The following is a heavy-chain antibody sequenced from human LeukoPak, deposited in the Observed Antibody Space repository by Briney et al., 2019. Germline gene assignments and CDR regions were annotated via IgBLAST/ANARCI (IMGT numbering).Heavy chain of an antibody. CDR2: IYYSGST. CDR3: AREKSGYLGDY. CDR1: GGSISSYY. D-gene: IGHD5-18*01. J-gene: IGHJ4*02. Sequence: SETLSLTCTVSGGSISSYYWSWIRQPPGKGLEWIGYIYYSGSTNCNPSLKSRVTISVDTSKNQFSLKLSSVTAADTAVYYCAREKSGYLGDYWGQGTLVTVSS. V-gene: IGHV4-59*01.